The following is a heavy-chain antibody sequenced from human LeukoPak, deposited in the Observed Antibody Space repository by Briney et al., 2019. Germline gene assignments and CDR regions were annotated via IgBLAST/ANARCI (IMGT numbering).Heavy chain of an antibody. CDR2: INAGNGNT. CDR3: ARDYYGSGTNNYYYGMDV. V-gene: IGHV1-3*01. CDR1: GYTFTSYA. Sequence: GASVKVSCKASGYTFTSYAMHWVRQAPGQRLEWMGWINAGNGNTKYSQKFQGRVTITRDTSASTAYMELSSLRSEDTAVYYCARDYYGSGTNNYYYGMDVWGQGTTVTVSS. D-gene: IGHD3-10*01. J-gene: IGHJ6*02.